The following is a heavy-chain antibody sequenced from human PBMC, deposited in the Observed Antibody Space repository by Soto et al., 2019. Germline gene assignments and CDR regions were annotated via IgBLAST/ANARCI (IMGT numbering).Heavy chain of an antibody. V-gene: IGHV4-38-2*02. J-gene: IGHJ4*02. CDR3: ARYSSSWYYFDH. CDR2: IYHSGST. Sequence: SETLSLTCTVSGYSISSGYYWGWIRHPPGKGLGWIGIIYHSGSTNYNPSLKSRVTISVDTPKNPFSLKLSSLTAADTAVYYCARYSSSWYYFDHWGQGTLVTVSS. CDR1: GYSISSGYY. D-gene: IGHD6-13*01.